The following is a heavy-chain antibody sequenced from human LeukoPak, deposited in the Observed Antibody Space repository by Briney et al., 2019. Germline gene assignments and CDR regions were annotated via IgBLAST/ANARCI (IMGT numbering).Heavy chain of an antibody. J-gene: IGHJ3*02. CDR1: GGTFSSYA. CDR3: ASAGAPLPGAFDI. Sequence: SVKVSCKASGGTFSSYAISWVRQAPGQGLEWMGGIIPIFGTANYAQKFQGRVTITTDESTSTAYMELGSLRSEDTAVYYCASAGAPLPGAFDIWGQGAMVTVSS. V-gene: IGHV1-69*05. D-gene: IGHD7-27*01. CDR2: IIPIFGTA.